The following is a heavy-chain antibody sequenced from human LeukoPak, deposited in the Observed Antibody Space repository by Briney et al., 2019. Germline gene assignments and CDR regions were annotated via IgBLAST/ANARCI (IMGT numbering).Heavy chain of an antibody. J-gene: IGHJ4*02. D-gene: IGHD3-22*01. V-gene: IGHV1-2*02. Sequence: ASVKVSCKASGYTFTGYYMHWVRQAPGQGLEWMGWINPNSGGTNYAQKFQGRVTMTRDTSISTAYMELSRLRSDDTTVYYCARGTSITMIVMVGREVKAPFDYWGQGTLVTVSS. CDR3: ARGTSITMIVMVGREVKAPFDY. CDR2: INPNSGGT. CDR1: GYTFTGYY.